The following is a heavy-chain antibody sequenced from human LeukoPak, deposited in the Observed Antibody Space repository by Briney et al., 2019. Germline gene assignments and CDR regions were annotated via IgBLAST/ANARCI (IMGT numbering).Heavy chain of an antibody. CDR3: ARQMWYVGYYMDV. D-gene: IGHD2-15*01. Sequence: KPGGSLRLSCAASGFTFRDYDMTWIRQVPGKGLEWVSYISSIDNTKYYADSVKGRVTISRDNAKNSLSLQMNSLRAEDTALYYCARQMWYVGYYMDVWGKGTTVTISS. CDR2: ISSIDNTK. CDR1: GFTFRDYD. J-gene: IGHJ6*03. V-gene: IGHV3-11*01.